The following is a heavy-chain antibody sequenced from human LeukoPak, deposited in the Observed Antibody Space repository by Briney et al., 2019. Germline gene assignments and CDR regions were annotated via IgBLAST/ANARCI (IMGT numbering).Heavy chain of an antibody. J-gene: IGHJ4*02. CDR2: IYYSGST. CDR1: GGSISSSSYY. V-gene: IGHV4-39*01. CDR3: ATLSGDSRGYDY. D-gene: IGHD5-18*01. Sequence: SETLSLTCTVSGGSISSSSYYWGWIRQPPGKGLEWIGTIYYSGSTYHNPSLKSRVTISVDTSKNQFSLKLSSVTAADTAVYYCATLSGDSRGYDYWGLGTLVTVSS.